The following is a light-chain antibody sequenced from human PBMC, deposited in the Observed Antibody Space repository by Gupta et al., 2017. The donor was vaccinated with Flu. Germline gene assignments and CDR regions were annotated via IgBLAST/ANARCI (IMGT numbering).Light chain of an antibody. CDR2: KIS. V-gene: IGKV2-30*02. J-gene: IGKJ2*01. CDR1: QSLVHSDGNTY. CDR3: MQATHWLYT. Sequence: VTLGQPASISCRSSQSLVHSDGNTYLNWLQQRPGQSPRLLIYKISNPDSGVPDICSGSGSGTVFTLKISRVEAEDVGVYYCMQATHWLYTFGQGTKLEIK.